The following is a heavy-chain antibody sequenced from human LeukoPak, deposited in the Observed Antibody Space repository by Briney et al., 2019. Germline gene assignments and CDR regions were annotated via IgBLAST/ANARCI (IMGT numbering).Heavy chain of an antibody. CDR2: ISANDGKI. CDR1: GGTFSSYA. J-gene: IGHJ4*02. V-gene: IGHV1-18*01. Sequence: WASVKVSCKASGGTFSSYAISWVRQAPGQGLEWMGWISANDGKIHYSERHQGRMTMSTDTVTSTVYMELRSLRSDDTAVYYCARELHVERDDYWGQGTLVTVSS. D-gene: IGHD1-1*01. CDR3: ARELHVERDDY.